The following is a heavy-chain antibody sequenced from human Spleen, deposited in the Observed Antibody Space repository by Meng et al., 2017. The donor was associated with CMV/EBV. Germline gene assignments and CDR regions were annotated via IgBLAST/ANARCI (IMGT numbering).Heavy chain of an antibody. Sequence: SQTLSLTCAISGDSVSSNSAAWNWIRQSPSRGLEWLGRTYYRSKWYNDYAVSVKSRITINPDTSKNQFSLKLSSVTAADTAVYYCARGSSYYDILTGYYSWWFDPWGQGTLVTVSS. CDR1: GDSVSSNSAA. D-gene: IGHD3-9*01. J-gene: IGHJ5*02. V-gene: IGHV6-1*01. CDR3: ARGSSYYDILTGYYSWWFDP. CDR2: TYYRSKWYN.